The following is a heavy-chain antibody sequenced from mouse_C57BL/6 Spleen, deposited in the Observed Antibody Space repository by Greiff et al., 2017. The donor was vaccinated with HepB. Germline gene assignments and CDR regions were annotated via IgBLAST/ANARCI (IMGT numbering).Heavy chain of an antibody. D-gene: IGHD2-4*01. Sequence: EVKLMESGPGLVKPSQSLSLTCSVTGYSITSGYYWNWIRQFPGNKLEWMGYISYDGSNNYNPSLKNRISITRDTSKNQFFLKLNSVTTEDTATYYCARADYDYDPDYWGQGTTLTVSS. CDR2: ISYDGSN. CDR1: GYSITSGYY. CDR3: ARADYDYDPDY. V-gene: IGHV3-6*01. J-gene: IGHJ2*01.